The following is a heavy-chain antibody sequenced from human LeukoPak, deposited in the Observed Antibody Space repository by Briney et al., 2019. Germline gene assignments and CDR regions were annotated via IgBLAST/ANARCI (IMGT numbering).Heavy chain of an antibody. CDR1: GGSISSGGYY. CDR2: IYYSGST. J-gene: IGHJ4*02. V-gene: IGHV4-31*03. D-gene: IGHD3-22*01. CDR3: ARYSDYDSSGLDY. Sequence: SETLSLTCTVSGGSISSGGYYWSWIRQHPGKGLEWIGYIYYSGSTYYNPSLKSRVTISVDTSKNQFSLKLSSVTAADTAVYYCARYSDYDSSGLDYWGQGNLVTVSS.